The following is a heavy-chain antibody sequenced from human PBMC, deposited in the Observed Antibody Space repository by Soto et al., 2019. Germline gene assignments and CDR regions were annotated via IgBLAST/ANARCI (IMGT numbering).Heavy chain of an antibody. CDR3: ARDLPGAVAPLRGFDY. V-gene: IGHV4-38-2*02. Sequence: SETLSLTCAVYGGSFSGYYWGWIRQPPGKGLEWIGSIYHSGSTYYNPSLKSRVTISVDTSKNQFSLKLSSVTAADTAVYYCARDLPGAVAPLRGFDYWGQGTLVTAPQ. J-gene: IGHJ4*02. D-gene: IGHD6-19*01. CDR2: IYHSGST. CDR1: GGSFSGYY.